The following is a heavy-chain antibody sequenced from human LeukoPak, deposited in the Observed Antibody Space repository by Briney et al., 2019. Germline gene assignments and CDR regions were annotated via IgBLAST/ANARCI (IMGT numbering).Heavy chain of an antibody. CDR1: GGSISSSSYY. Sequence: PSETLSLTCTVSGGSISSSSYYWGWIRQPPGKGLEWIGSIYYSGSTYYNPSLKSRVTISVDTSKNQFSLNLSSVTAADTAVYYCAREECSSTSCYIVDYWGQGTLVTDSS. J-gene: IGHJ4*02. CDR3: AREECSSTSCYIVDY. V-gene: IGHV4-39*07. D-gene: IGHD2-2*02. CDR2: IYYSGST.